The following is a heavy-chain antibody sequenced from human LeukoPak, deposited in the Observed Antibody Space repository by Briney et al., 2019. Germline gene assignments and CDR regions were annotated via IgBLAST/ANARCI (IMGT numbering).Heavy chain of an antibody. CDR2: IYHSGNT. Sequence: SETLSLTCNVSGASMSSNYWSWVRQPPGKGLEWIGYIYHSGNTNYSPSLESRVTMSVDESKNQFSLRVHFVSAADTAVYYCASTRRAAVAGRFDSWGQGTLVTVSS. V-gene: IGHV4-4*09. D-gene: IGHD6-19*01. J-gene: IGHJ4*02. CDR3: ASTRRAAVAGRFDS. CDR1: GASMSSNY.